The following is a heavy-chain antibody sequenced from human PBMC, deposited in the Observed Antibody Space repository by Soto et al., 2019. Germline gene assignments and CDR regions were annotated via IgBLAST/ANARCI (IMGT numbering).Heavy chain of an antibody. CDR2: IYYSGST. D-gene: IGHD3-10*01. J-gene: IGHJ5*02. Sequence: QVQLQESGPGLVKPSETLSLTCTVSGGSISSYYWSWIRQPPGKGLEWIGYIYYSGSTNYNPSLKSGASISVAASKNQFSLKLSAVTAADTAVYYCARHFAFGITMVRGTWFDPWGQGTLVTVSS. CDR3: ARHFAFGITMVRGTWFDP. CDR1: GGSISSYY. V-gene: IGHV4-59*08.